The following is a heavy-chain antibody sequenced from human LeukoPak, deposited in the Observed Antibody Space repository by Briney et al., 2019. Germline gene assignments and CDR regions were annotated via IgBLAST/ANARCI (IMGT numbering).Heavy chain of an antibody. V-gene: IGHV3-30*19. J-gene: IGHJ4*02. Sequence: GGSLRLSCAASGFTFSSFGMHWVRQAPGKGLEWVAVISYDGSNKYYADSVKGRFTISRDNSKNTLYLQMNSLRAEDTAVYYCARGPDIVATEAYYFDYWGQGTLVTVSS. D-gene: IGHD5-12*01. CDR1: GFTFSSFG. CDR2: ISYDGSNK. CDR3: ARGPDIVATEAYYFDY.